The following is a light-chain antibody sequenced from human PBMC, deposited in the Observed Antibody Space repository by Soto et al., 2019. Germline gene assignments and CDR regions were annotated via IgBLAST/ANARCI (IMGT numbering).Light chain of an antibody. CDR1: PRIRSY. V-gene: IGKV1-39*01. CDR2: AAS. Sequence: DIQMPQSPSALSASVGDRVTITCRASPRIRSYLNWYQQKPGKAPKLLIYAASSLQSGVPSRFSVSGSVTDFTLAICSLQAEDFATYDCQHSYSTPRFTYGPGTTVYIK. CDR3: QHSYSTPRFT. J-gene: IGKJ3*01.